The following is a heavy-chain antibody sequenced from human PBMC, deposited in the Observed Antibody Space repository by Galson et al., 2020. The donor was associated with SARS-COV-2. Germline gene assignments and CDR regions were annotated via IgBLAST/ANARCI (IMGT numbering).Heavy chain of an antibody. Sequence: GSLRLSCAASGFTFSSYWMSWVRQAPGKGLEWVANIKQDGSEKYYVDSVKGRFTISRDNAKNSLYLQMNSLRAEDTAVYYCARVWSGIQLWLPHLDYWGQGTLVTVSS. J-gene: IGHJ4*02. CDR3: ARVWSGIQLWLPHLDY. CDR2: IKQDGSEK. CDR1: GFTFSSYW. D-gene: IGHD5-18*01. V-gene: IGHV3-7*01.